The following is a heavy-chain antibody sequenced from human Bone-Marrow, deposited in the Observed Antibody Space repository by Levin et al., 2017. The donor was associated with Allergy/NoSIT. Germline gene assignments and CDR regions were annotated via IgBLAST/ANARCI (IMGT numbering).Heavy chain of an antibody. CDR3: AREAGPYYDTSGYYFAY. V-gene: IGHV3-30*02. Sequence: LSLTCAASGFTFTNYGMHWVRQAPGKGLEWVAFIRFDGSNKYYADSVKARFTISRDNSKNTLYLQMNSLRAEDTAVYHCAREAGPYYDTSGYYFAYWGQGTLVTVSS. CDR1: GFTFTNYG. CDR2: IRFDGSNK. D-gene: IGHD3-22*01. J-gene: IGHJ4*02.